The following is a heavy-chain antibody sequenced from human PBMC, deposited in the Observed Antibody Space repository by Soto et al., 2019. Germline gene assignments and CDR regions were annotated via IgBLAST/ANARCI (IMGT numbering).Heavy chain of an antibody. CDR2: INSDESTT. V-gene: IGHV3-74*01. CDR1: GLTFTNYW. Sequence: EVQLVESGGGLVQPGGSLRLSCAASGLTFTNYWMHWVRQAPGKGLVWVSRINSDESTTNYADSVKGRFTISRDNAKNTLYLQMNSLRAEDTAVYDCALSHTVTTDYWGQGTLVTVSS. CDR3: ALSHTVTTDY. J-gene: IGHJ4*02. D-gene: IGHD4-17*01.